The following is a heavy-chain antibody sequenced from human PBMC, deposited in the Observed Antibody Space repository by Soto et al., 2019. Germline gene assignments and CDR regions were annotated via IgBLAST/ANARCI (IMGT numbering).Heavy chain of an antibody. Sequence: QVQLVQSGAEVKKPGASVKVSCKASGYTFTNYAMHWVRQVPGQRPEWMGWINAGNGNTKYSQKFQGRVTITRDTSASTAYMELSSLRSEDPAVYYCARGLNGYLHYFDYWGQGTLVTVSS. D-gene: IGHD5-18*01. J-gene: IGHJ4*02. CDR1: GYTFTNYA. CDR3: ARGLNGYLHYFDY. V-gene: IGHV1-3*01. CDR2: INAGNGNT.